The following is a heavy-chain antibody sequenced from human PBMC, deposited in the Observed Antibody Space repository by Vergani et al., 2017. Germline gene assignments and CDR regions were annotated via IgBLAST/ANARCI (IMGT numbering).Heavy chain of an antibody. J-gene: IGHJ6*03. CDR3: ARGQRAAAAPADYYYMDV. CDR2: INPNSGGT. D-gene: IGHD6-13*01. V-gene: IGHV1-2*02. CDR1: GYTFTGYY. Sequence: QVQLVQSGAEVKKPGASVKVSCKASGYTFTGYYMHWVRQAPGQGLEWMGWINPNSGGTNYNPSLKSRVTISVDTSKSQFSLKLSSVTAADTAVYYCARGQRAAAAPADYYYMDVWGKGTTVTVSS.